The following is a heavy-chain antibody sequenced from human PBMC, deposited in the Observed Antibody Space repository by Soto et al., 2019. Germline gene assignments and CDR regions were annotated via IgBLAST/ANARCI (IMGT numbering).Heavy chain of an antibody. CDR2: IKHDGREK. CDR1: GFTFRNYW. Sequence: EVQLVESGGGLVQPGGSLRLSCVASGFTFRNYWMSWVRQAPGKGLEWVANIKHDGREKYYVDSVKGRFTISRDNAKNSLFLQMDSLRAEDTAVYYYARDPRRVAETTPAAPWGQGILVTVSS. J-gene: IGHJ5*02. D-gene: IGHD6-13*01. CDR3: ARDPRRVAETTPAAP. V-gene: IGHV3-7*03.